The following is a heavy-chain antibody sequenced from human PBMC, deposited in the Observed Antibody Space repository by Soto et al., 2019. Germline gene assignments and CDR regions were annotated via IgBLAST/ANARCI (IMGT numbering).Heavy chain of an antibody. Sequence: PGGFLRLSCAGSGFTFSNYAMSWVRQAPGKGLEWVSSISSSSSYIYYADSVKGRFTISRDNAKNSLYLQMNSLRAEDTAVYYCARDRVGYCSGGSCSFRKPARENWFDPWGQGTLVTVSS. D-gene: IGHD2-15*01. V-gene: IGHV3-21*01. J-gene: IGHJ5*02. CDR1: GFTFSNYA. CDR3: ARDRVGYCSGGSCSFRKPARENWFDP. CDR2: ISSSSSYI.